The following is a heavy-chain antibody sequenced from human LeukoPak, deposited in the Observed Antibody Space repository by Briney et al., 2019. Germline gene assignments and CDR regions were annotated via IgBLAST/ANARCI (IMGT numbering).Heavy chain of an antibody. CDR3: ASEGYSYGYGDY. CDR1: GGTFSSYA. CDR2: IIPILGIA. D-gene: IGHD5-18*01. Sequence: RASVKVSCKASGGTFSSYAISWVRQAPGQGLEWMGRIIPILGIANYAQKFQGRVTITADKSTSTAYMELSSLRSEDTAVYYCASEGYSYGYGDYWGQGTLVTVSS. J-gene: IGHJ4*02. V-gene: IGHV1-69*04.